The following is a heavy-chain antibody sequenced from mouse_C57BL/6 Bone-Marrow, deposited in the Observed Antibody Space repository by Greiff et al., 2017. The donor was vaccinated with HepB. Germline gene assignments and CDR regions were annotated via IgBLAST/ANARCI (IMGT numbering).Heavy chain of an antibody. CDR1: GYTFTSYW. CDR2: IHPNSGST. CDR3: ARSGDFWFAY. D-gene: IGHD3-1*01. V-gene: IGHV1-64*01. J-gene: IGHJ3*01. Sequence: QVQLQQPGAELVKPGASVKLSCKASGYTFTSYWMHWVKQRPGQGLEWIGMIHPNSGSTNYNEKFKSKATLTVDKSSSTSYMQLSSLTSEDSAVYYCARSGDFWFAYWGQGTLVTVSA.